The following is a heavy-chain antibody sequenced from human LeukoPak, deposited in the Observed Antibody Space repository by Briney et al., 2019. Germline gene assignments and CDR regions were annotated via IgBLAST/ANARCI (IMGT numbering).Heavy chain of an antibody. V-gene: IGHV3-7*01. CDR2: IKQDGSEK. CDR1: GFTFSSHW. D-gene: IGHD1-26*01. CDR3: ARTRSGSYYDAFDI. Sequence: GGSLRLSCAASGFTFSSHWMSWVRQAPGKGLEWVANIKQDGSEKYYVDSVKGRFTISRDNAKNSLYLQMNSLRAEDTAVYYCARTRSGSYYDAFDIWGQGTMVTVSS. J-gene: IGHJ3*02.